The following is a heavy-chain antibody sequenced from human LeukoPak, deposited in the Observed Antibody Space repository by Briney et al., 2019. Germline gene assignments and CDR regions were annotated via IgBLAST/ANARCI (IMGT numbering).Heavy chain of an antibody. J-gene: IGHJ4*02. CDR2: ISGSGGST. V-gene: IGHV3-23*01. CDR1: GFTSSSYA. D-gene: IGHD3-22*01. Sequence: PGGSLRLSCAASGFTSSSYAMSWVRQAPGKGLEWVSAISGSGGSTYYADSVKGRFTISRDNSKNTLYLQMNSLRAEDTAVYYCAKGPFTMIVVGLYYFDYWGQGTLVTVSS. CDR3: AKGPFTMIVVGLYYFDY.